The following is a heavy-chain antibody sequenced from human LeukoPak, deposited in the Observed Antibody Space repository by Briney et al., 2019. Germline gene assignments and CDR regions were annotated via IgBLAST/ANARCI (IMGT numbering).Heavy chain of an antibody. Sequence: ASVKVSCKASGYTFTSYAMHWVRQAPGQRLEWMGWINAGNGNTKYSQKFQGRVTITRGTSASTAYMELSSLRSEDTAVYYCARDPVWFGELLSSLYWGQGTLVTVSS. CDR2: INAGNGNT. V-gene: IGHV1-3*01. D-gene: IGHD3-10*01. CDR1: GYTFTSYA. CDR3: ARDPVWFGELLSSLY. J-gene: IGHJ4*02.